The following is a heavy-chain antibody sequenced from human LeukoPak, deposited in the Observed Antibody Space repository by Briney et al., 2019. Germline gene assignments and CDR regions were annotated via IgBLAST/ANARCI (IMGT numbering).Heavy chain of an antibody. V-gene: IGHV3-30*03. Sequence: GRSLRLSCAASGFTFSSYGMHWVRQAPGKGLEELAVISYDGSNKYYADSVKGRFTISRDNSKNTLYLQMSSLRAEDTAVYYCATYCSSTSCLDYWGQGTLVTVSS. D-gene: IGHD2-2*01. CDR3: ATYCSSTSCLDY. CDR1: GFTFSSYG. CDR2: ISYDGSNK. J-gene: IGHJ4*02.